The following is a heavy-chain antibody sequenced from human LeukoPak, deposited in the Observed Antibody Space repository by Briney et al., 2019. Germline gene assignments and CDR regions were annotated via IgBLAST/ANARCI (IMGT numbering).Heavy chain of an antibody. D-gene: IGHD3-3*01. J-gene: IGHJ4*02. V-gene: IGHV4-59*01. Sequence: SETLSLTCTVSGGSISSYYWSWVRQSPGKVLEWIGYIYYSGNTNYNPSLKSRVTISADTSKNQFSLKMTSVTAADTAIYYCAREGGFYRPLDYLGQGTLVTVSS. CDR3: AREGGFYRPLDY. CDR2: IYYSGNT. CDR1: GGSISSYY.